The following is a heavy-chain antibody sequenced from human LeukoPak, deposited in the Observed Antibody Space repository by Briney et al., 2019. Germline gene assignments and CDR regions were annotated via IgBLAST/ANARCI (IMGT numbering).Heavy chain of an antibody. J-gene: IGHJ4*02. Sequence: ASVKVSCKASGYTFTGYYMHWVRQAPGQGLEWMGRINPNSGGTNYAQKFQGRVSMTRDTSISTAYMELSRLRSDDMAVYYCARDRSRFLGLCYFDYWGQGTLVTVSS. CDR1: GYTFTGYY. CDR2: INPNSGGT. CDR3: ARDRSRFLGLCYFDY. V-gene: IGHV1-2*06. D-gene: IGHD3-16*01.